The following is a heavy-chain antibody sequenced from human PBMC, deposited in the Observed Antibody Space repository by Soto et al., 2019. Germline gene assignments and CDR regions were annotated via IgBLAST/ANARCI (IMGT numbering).Heavy chain of an antibody. V-gene: IGHV4-59*01. CDR2: IYYSGST. J-gene: IGHJ6*02. CDR3: ARGNRYCSGGSCYLGYYGMDV. D-gene: IGHD2-15*01. CDR1: GGSISSYY. Sequence: SETLSHTCTVSGGSISSYYWSWIRQPPGKGLEWFGYIYYSGSTNYNPSLKSRVTISVDTSKNQFSLKLSSVTAADTAVYYCARGNRYCSGGSCYLGYYGMDVWGQGTTVTVSS.